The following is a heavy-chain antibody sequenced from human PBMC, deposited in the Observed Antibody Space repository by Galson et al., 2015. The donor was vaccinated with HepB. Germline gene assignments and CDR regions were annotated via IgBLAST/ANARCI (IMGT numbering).Heavy chain of an antibody. CDR1: GFTFSNAW. CDR3: TTDGDSSGWYGWFDP. D-gene: IGHD6-19*01. V-gene: IGHV3-15*01. J-gene: IGHJ5*02. CDR2: IKSKTDGGTT. Sequence: SLRLSCAASGFTFSNAWMSWVRQAPGKGLEWVGRIKSKTDGGTTDYAAPVKGRFTISRDDSKNTLYLQMNSLKTEDTAVYYCTTDGDSSGWYGWFDPWGQGTLVTVSS.